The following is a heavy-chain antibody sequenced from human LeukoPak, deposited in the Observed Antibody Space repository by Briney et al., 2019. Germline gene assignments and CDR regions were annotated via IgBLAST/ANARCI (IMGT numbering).Heavy chain of an antibody. CDR2: IGSSDTTV. D-gene: IGHD4-17*01. J-gene: IGHJ3*02. CDR3: ARLTVTTKDAFDI. Sequence: GGSLRLSCAASGFTFSSSEMNWVRQAPGKGLEWVSYIGSSDTTVHYADSVEGRFTISRDNAKNSLYLQMNSLRAEDTAIYDCARLTVTTKDAFDIWGQGTMVIVSS. CDR1: GFTFSSSE. V-gene: IGHV3-48*03.